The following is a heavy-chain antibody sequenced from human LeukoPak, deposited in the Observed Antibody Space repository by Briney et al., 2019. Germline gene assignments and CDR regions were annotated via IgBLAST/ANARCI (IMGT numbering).Heavy chain of an antibody. V-gene: IGHV3-21*01. Sequence: KPGGSLRLSCAASGFTFSTYSMNWVRQAPGKGLEWVSFISSSSSHIYYADSVKGRFTITRDNAKNSLFLQMNSLRAEDTAVYYCARSGGYSWDYWGQGTLVTVSS. J-gene: IGHJ4*02. CDR1: GFTFSTYS. CDR2: ISSSSSHI. CDR3: ARSGGYSWDY. D-gene: IGHD5-18*01.